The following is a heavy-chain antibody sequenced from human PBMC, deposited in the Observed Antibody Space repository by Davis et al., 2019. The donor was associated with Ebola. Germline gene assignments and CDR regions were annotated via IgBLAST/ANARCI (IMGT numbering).Heavy chain of an antibody. CDR2: ISYDGSNK. CDR3: ARGELLWFGESY. V-gene: IGHV3-30*06. CDR1: GFTFSSYG. D-gene: IGHD3-10*01. J-gene: IGHJ4*02. Sequence: GESLKISCAASGFTFSSYGMHWVRQAPGKGLEWVAVISYDGSNKYYADSVKGRFTISRDNSKNTLYLQMNSLRAEDTAVYYCARGELLWFGESYWGQGTLVTVSS.